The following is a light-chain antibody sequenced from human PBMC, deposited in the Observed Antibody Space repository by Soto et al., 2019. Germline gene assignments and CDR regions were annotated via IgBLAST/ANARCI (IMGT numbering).Light chain of an antibody. CDR1: QSVSSTS. CDR2: GVS. CDR3: QQYDSSVWT. V-gene: IGKV3-20*01. Sequence: EIVLTQSPGTLSLSPGERATLSCRASQSVSSTSLAWYQQKPGQAPRLLMYGVSSRATGIPDWFSGSGSGTDFTLTINRLEPEDFAVYFCQQYDSSVWTFGQGTKVEIK. J-gene: IGKJ1*01.